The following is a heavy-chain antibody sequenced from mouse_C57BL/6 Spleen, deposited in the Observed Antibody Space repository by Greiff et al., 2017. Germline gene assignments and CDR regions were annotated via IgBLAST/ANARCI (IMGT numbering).Heavy chain of an antibody. J-gene: IGHJ4*01. CDR3: AFYYGSSHYAMGY. CDR2: IYPGSGNT. D-gene: IGHD1-1*01. V-gene: IGHV1-76*01. CDR1: GYTFTDYY. Sequence: QVQLKQSGAELVRPGASVKLSCKASGYTFTDYYINWVKQRPGQGLEWIARIYPGSGNTYYNEKFKGKATLTAEKSSSTAYMQLSSLTSEDSAVYFCAFYYGSSHYAMGYWGQRASVTVAS.